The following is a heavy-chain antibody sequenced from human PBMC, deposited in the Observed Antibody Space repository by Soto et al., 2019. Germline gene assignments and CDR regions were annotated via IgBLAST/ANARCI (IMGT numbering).Heavy chain of an antibody. CDR2: IDTSGSST. CDR3: AKDSWYFDL. V-gene: IGHV3-74*01. J-gene: IGHJ4*02. Sequence: GSLRLSCEASGFIFTNFWMHWVRQVPGKGLVWVSRIDTSGSSTSYAESVKGRFTISRDNAKNTVSLQMNSLRAEDTGVYYCAKDSWYFDLWSQGSLVTVSS. D-gene: IGHD6-13*01. CDR1: GFIFTNFW.